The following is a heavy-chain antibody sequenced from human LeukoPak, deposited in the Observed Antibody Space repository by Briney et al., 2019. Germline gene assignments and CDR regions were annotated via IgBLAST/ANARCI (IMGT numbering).Heavy chain of an antibody. CDR1: GGSISSGDYY. Sequence: KPSETLSLTCTVSGGSISSGDYYWSWIRQPPGKGLEWIGYIYYSGSTYYNPSLKSRVTISVDTSKNQFSLKLSSVTAADTAVFYCARGGPFCGGDCYSFDYWGQGTLVTVSS. J-gene: IGHJ4*02. V-gene: IGHV4-30-4*01. CDR2: IYYSGST. D-gene: IGHD2-21*02. CDR3: ARGGPFCGGDCYSFDY.